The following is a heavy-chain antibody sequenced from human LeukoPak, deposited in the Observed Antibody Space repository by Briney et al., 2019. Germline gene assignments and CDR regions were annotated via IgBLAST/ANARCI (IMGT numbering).Heavy chain of an antibody. CDR3: ARQLCSGGSCYLDY. CDR2: IYPGDSDT. J-gene: IGHJ4*02. D-gene: IGHD2-15*01. Sequence: GESLKISCKGSGYSFTTYWIAWVRQMPGKGLEWMGIIYPGDSDTRYSPSFQGQVTMSADKSISTAYLQWSSLKDSDTAMYYCARQLCSGGSCYLDYWGQGTLVTVSS. V-gene: IGHV5-51*01. CDR1: GYSFTTYW.